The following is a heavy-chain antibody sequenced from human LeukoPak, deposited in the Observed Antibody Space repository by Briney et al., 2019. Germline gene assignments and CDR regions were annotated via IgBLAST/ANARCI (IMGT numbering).Heavy chain of an antibody. V-gene: IGHV3-11*04. Sequence: PGGSLRLSCAASGFTFSDHYMSWIRQAPGKGLEWVSYITNNGGNMFYSDSVKGRFTISRDNAKNSLYLQMNSLRAEDTAVYYCARDFTILDYDILTGPILGYWGQGTLVTVSS. CDR3: ARDFTILDYDILTGPILGY. D-gene: IGHD3-9*01. CDR1: GFTFSDHY. CDR2: ITNNGGNM. J-gene: IGHJ4*02.